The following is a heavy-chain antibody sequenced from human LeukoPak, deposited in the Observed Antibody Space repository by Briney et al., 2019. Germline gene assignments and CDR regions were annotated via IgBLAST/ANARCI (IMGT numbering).Heavy chain of an antibody. V-gene: IGHV4-59*01. CDR1: GGSISSYY. CDR3: ARGPLRHYYGSGDDAFDI. Sequence: KASETLSLTCTVSGGSISSYYWSWIRQPPGKGLEWIGYIYYSGSTNYNPSLKSRVTISVDTSKNQLSLKLSSVTAADTAVYYCARGPLRHYYGSGDDAFDIWGQGTMVTVSS. D-gene: IGHD3-10*01. J-gene: IGHJ3*02. CDR2: IYYSGST.